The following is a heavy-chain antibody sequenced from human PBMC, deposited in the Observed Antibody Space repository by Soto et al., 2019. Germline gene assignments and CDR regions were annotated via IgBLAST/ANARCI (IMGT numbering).Heavy chain of an antibody. Sequence: QVQVVQSGAEVKKPGSSVKVSCKAGCTCSTSSITWGRQAPGQGLEWMGRIIPLLDTVDYAQKFQGRVTITAEKATNTAYRERTRLTFEDTSVYYCARDSPIGSEYSGYDGIDYWGPGTLITVSS. J-gene: IGHJ4*02. CDR2: IIPLLDTV. D-gene: IGHD5-12*01. V-gene: IGHV1-69*08. CDR1: GCTCSTSS. CDR3: ARDSPIGSEYSGYDGIDY.